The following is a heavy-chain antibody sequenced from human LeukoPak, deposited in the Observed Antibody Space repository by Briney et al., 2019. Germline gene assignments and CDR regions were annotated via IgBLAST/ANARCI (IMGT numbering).Heavy chain of an antibody. CDR3: GADRRRGAREFDY. Sequence: GGSLRLSCAASGFTFNTYDMIWVRQAPGKGLEWLSYISGGGSLTYYADSVKGRFTISRDKAKNSLYLQMNSLRVEDTAVYYCGADRRRGAREFDYWGQGTLVTVSS. D-gene: IGHD6-6*01. V-gene: IGHV3-48*03. J-gene: IGHJ4*02. CDR2: ISGGGSLT. CDR1: GFTFNTYD.